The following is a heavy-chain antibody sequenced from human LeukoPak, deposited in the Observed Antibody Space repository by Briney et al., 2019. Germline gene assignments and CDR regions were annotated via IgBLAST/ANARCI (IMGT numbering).Heavy chain of an antibody. CDR1: GDSVSSNSAA. CDR3: ARKMAAAVGGAFDI. CDR2: TYYRSKWYN. V-gene: IGHV6-1*01. Sequence: SQTLSLTCAISGDSVSSNSAAWNWIRQSPSRGLEWLGRTYYRSKWYNDYAVSVKSRMTVNPNTSKNQFSLQLNSVTPEDTAVYYCARKMAAAVGGAFDIWGQGTMVTVSS. J-gene: IGHJ3*02. D-gene: IGHD6-13*01.